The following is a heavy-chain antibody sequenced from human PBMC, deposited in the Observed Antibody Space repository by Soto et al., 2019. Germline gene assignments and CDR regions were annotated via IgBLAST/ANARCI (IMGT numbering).Heavy chain of an antibody. Sequence: ASVKVSCKASGYTFTGYYMHWVRQAPGQGLEWMGWINPNSGGTNYAQKFQGWVTMTRDTSISTAYMELSRLRSDDTAVYYCARDVGWHCTNGVCYTGWFDPWGQGTLVTVSS. CDR2: INPNSGGT. CDR3: ARDVGWHCTNGVCYTGWFDP. D-gene: IGHD2-8*01. CDR1: GYTFTGYY. V-gene: IGHV1-2*04. J-gene: IGHJ5*02.